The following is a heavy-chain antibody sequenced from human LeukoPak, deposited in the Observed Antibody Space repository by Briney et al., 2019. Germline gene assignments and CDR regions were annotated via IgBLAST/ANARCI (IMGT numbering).Heavy chain of an antibody. Sequence: GGSLRLSSAASGFTFSSYAMSWVCQAPGKGLQWVSAISGRGGSTYHADSVKGRFTISRDNSKNTLYLQMNRLRAEETAVYYCAKSHSGYDWDYYFDYWGQGTLVTVSS. CDR3: AKSHSGYDWDYYFDY. CDR1: GFTFSSYA. J-gene: IGHJ4*02. D-gene: IGHD5-12*01. CDR2: ISGRGGST. V-gene: IGHV3-23*01.